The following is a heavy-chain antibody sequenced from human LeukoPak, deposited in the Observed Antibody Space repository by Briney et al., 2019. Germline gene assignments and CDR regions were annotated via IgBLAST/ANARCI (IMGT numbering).Heavy chain of an antibody. CDR3: AKADTMIVVVTQLDY. CDR2: ISYDGSNK. CDR1: GFTFSSYG. Sequence: GGSLRLSCAASGFTFSSYGMHWVRQAPGKGLEWVAVISYDGSNKYYADSVKGRFTISRDNSKNTLYLQMNSLRAEDTAVYYCAKADTMIVVVTQLDYWGQGTLVTVSS. D-gene: IGHD3-22*01. V-gene: IGHV3-30*18. J-gene: IGHJ4*02.